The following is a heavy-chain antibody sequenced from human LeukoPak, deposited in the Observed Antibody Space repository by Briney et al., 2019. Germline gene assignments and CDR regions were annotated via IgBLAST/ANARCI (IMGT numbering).Heavy chain of an antibody. CDR1: GGSISSSSYY. D-gene: IGHD1-26*01. V-gene: IGHV4-39*01. CDR2: IYYSGST. CDR3: ARHSENYFYFDY. Sequence: PSETLSLTCTVSGGSISSSSYYWGWIRQPPGKGLEWIGSIYYSGSTYYNPSLKSRVTISVDTSKNQFSLKLSSVTAADTAVYYCARHSENYFYFDYWGQGTLVTVSS. J-gene: IGHJ4*02.